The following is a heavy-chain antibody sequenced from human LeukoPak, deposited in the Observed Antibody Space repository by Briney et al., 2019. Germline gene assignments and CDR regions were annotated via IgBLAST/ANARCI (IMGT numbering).Heavy chain of an antibody. CDR3: AGSSRLDY. D-gene: IGHD1-26*01. Sequence: PSETLSLTCTVSGGSISSGNYYWRWIRQPAGKGVEWSGRIHASGSTNYNPSLKSRVTISLDTSKNQFSLKLSSVTAADTAVYYCAGSSRLDYWGQGTLVTVSS. CDR1: GGSISSGNYY. CDR2: IHASGST. V-gene: IGHV4-61*02. J-gene: IGHJ4*02.